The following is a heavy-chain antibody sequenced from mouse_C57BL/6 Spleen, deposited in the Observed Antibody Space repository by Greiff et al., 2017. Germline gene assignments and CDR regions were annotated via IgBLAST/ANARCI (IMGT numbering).Heavy chain of an antibody. Sequence: EVQLVESGGGLVQPGGSLKLSCAASGFTFSDYGMAWVRQAPRKGPEWVAFISNLAYSIYYADTVTGRFTISRENAKNTLYLEMSSLRSEDTAMYYCARLDYDEAMDYWGQGTSVTVSS. J-gene: IGHJ4*01. D-gene: IGHD2-4*01. V-gene: IGHV5-15*01. CDR2: ISNLAYSI. CDR3: ARLDYDEAMDY. CDR1: GFTFSDYG.